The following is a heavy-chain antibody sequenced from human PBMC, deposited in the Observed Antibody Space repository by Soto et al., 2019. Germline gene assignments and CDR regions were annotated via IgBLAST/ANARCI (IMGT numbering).Heavy chain of an antibody. D-gene: IGHD3-10*01. Sequence: QVQLQESGPGLVKPSETLSLTCTVSGGSISSYYWSWIRQPPGKGLEWIGYIYYSGSTNYNPSLKSRVTISVDTSKNQFSLKLSSVTAADTAVYYCARVALLWFGDPPPPQNWFDPWGQGTLVTVSS. J-gene: IGHJ5*02. CDR3: ARVALLWFGDPPPPQNWFDP. V-gene: IGHV4-59*01. CDR2: IYYSGST. CDR1: GGSISSYY.